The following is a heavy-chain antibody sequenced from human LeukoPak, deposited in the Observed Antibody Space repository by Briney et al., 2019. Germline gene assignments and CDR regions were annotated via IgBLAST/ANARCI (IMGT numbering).Heavy chain of an antibody. D-gene: IGHD6-13*01. Sequence: GESLKISCKGSGYSFTSYWSGWVRQMPGKGLEWMGIIYPGDSDTRYSPSFQGQVTISADKSISTAYLQWSSLKASDTAMYYCARQIAAVDDAFDIWGQGTMVTVSS. CDR1: GYSFTSYW. V-gene: IGHV5-51*01. CDR2: IYPGDSDT. CDR3: ARQIAAVDDAFDI. J-gene: IGHJ3*02.